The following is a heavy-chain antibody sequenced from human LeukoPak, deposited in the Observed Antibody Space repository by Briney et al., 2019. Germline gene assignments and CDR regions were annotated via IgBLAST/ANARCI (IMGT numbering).Heavy chain of an antibody. D-gene: IGHD3-10*01. CDR1: GFTLSSYA. V-gene: IGHV3-23*01. Sequence: GGSLRLSCAASGFTLSSYAMSWVRQAPGKGLEWVSAISVSGSTYHADSVKGRFTISRDSSKNTLYLQMNSLRAEDTAVYYCARELCFGGRGARTTDFDYWGQGTLVTVSS. CDR3: ARELCFGGRGARTTDFDY. CDR2: ISVSGST. J-gene: IGHJ4*02.